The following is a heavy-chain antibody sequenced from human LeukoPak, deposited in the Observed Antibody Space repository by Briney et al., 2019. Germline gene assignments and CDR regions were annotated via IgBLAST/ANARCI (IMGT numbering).Heavy chain of an antibody. CDR2: INQGGRES. V-gene: IGHV3-7*01. CDR3: ARAATTGTVDY. J-gene: IGHJ4*02. Sequence: GGSLRLSCAASGFIFSDYGITWVRQAPGKGLEWVANINQGGRESYYVDSVEGRFTISRDNAKNSLYLQMDSLRAEDTAVFYCARAATTGTVDYWGQGTLVTVSS. CDR1: GFIFSDYG. D-gene: IGHD1-1*01.